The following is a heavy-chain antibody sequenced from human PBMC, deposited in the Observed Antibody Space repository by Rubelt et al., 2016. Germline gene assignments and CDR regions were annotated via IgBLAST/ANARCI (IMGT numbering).Heavy chain of an antibody. CDR1: GGSISSYY. J-gene: IGHJ4*02. Sequence: QVRLQESGPGLVKPSETLSLTCTVSGGSISSYYWIWIRQPPGKGLEWIGHVYDSGTATYNPSLKSRVTISVDRSKNQFSLKLNSLTAADTAEYFCARDGGSSGWYDYWGQGTLVTVSS. D-gene: IGHD6-19*01. CDR2: VYDSGTA. V-gene: IGHV4-59*01. CDR3: ARDGGSSGWYDY.